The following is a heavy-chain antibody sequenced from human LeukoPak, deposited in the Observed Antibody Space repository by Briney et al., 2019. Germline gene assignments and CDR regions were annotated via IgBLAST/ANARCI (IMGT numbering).Heavy chain of an antibody. J-gene: IGHJ4*02. D-gene: IGHD4/OR15-4a*01. Sequence: GGSLRLSCAASGITFSSYGMNWVRQAPGKGLEWVAIISYDGSNEYYADSVKGRFTISRDNSKNTLYLQMNSLRAEDTAVYYCARRAGAYSHPYDYWGQGTLVTVSS. CDR3: ARRAGAYSHPYDY. V-gene: IGHV3-30*03. CDR1: GITFSSYG. CDR2: ISYDGSNE.